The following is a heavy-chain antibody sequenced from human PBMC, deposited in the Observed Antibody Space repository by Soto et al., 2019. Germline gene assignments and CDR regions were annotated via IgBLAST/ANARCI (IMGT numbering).Heavy chain of an antibody. J-gene: IGHJ6*02. Sequence: KTXGTLCLTCAVNGGSLSGYYWSWIRQSPGKGLEWIGEINHRGSSDYNPSLKSRVTISIDASKNHVTLELTSVTAADTAVYYCARSDNRNSLYGVDVWGQGTTVTVSS. CDR2: INHRGSS. D-gene: IGHD1-7*01. V-gene: IGHV4-34*01. CDR3: ARSDNRNSLYGVDV. CDR1: GGSLSGYY.